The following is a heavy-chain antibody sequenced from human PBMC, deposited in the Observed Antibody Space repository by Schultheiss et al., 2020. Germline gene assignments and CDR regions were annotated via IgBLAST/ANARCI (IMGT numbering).Heavy chain of an antibody. D-gene: IGHD6-6*01. CDR1: GGSISSGSYY. J-gene: IGHJ6*03. CDR3: ARERVAARLSPLLNYYYYYMDV. CDR2: IYCSGIT. Sequence: SETLSLTCAVSGGSISSGSYYWTWIRQPPGKGLEWIGCIYCSGITNYNPSLKSRVTISVDTSKNQFSLKLSSVTAADTAVYYCARERVAARLSPLLNYYYYYMDVWGKGTTVTVSS. V-gene: IGHV4-61*01.